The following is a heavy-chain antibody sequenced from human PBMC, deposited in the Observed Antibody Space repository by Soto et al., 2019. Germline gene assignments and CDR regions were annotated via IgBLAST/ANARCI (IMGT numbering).Heavy chain of an antibody. D-gene: IGHD2-21*02. J-gene: IGHJ4*02. CDR1: GFTFSYYY. CDR3: ARVKVTAIGYFDY. V-gene: IGHV3-11*06. CDR2: ISSSSSYT. Sequence: PGGSLRLSCAASGFTFSYYYMIWIRQAPGKGLEWVSYISSSSSYTNYADSVKGRFTISRDNAKNSLYLQMNSLRAEDTAVYYCARVKVTAIGYFDYWGQGTLVTVSS.